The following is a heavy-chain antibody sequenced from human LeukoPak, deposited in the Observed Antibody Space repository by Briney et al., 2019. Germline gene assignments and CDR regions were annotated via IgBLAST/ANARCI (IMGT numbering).Heavy chain of an antibody. V-gene: IGHV1-18*01. J-gene: IGHJ4*02. CDR1: GYTFTSYG. CDR2: ISAYNGNT. D-gene: IGHD2-8*01. CDR3: ARVPTNRVYVIEDYFDY. Sequence: ASVKVSCKASGYTFTSYGISWVRQAPGQGLEWMGWISAYNGNTNYAQKLQGRVTMTTDTSTSTAYMELRSLRSDDTAVYYCARVPTNRVYVIEDYFDYWGQGTLVTVSS.